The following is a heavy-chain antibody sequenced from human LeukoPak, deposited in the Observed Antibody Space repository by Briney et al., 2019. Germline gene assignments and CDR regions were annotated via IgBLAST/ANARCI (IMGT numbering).Heavy chain of an antibody. J-gene: IGHJ5*02. CDR3: ARVSRYTWNYGWLDH. CDR1: GFSFSYHG. Sequence: GGSLRLSCAASGFSFSYHGMHWVRQAPGKGLEWVAAIWYDGNNKVYADSVKGRLTVSRDNSNNILYLQMNSLRVEDTAVYYCARVSRYTWNYGWLDHWGQGTLVTVSS. V-gene: IGHV3-33*01. CDR2: IWYDGNNK. D-gene: IGHD1-7*01.